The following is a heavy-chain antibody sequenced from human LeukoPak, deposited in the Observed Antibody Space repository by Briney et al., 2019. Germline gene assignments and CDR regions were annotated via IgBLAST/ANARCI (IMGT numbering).Heavy chain of an antibody. CDR3: ARGRSGSYYANDY. D-gene: IGHD3-10*01. Sequence: SETLSLTCTLSGGSISSYYWSWIREPPGTGLAWIGYIYSSGSANYNPSLKSRVTISVDMSKNQFSLRLSSVSAADTAVYYCARGRSGSYYANDYWGQGTLVTVSS. V-gene: IGHV4-59*01. CDR2: IYSSGSA. CDR1: GGSISSYY. J-gene: IGHJ4*02.